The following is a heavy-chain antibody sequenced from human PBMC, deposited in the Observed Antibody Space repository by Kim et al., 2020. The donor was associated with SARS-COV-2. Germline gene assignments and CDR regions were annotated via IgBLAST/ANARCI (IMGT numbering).Heavy chain of an antibody. CDR3: ARTEPDYDDSSGYYGY. D-gene: IGHD3-22*01. J-gene: IGHJ4*02. V-gene: IGHV4-34*01. CDR1: GGSFSGYY. CDR2: INHSGST. Sequence: SETLSLTCAVYGGSFSGYYWTWIRQTPGKGLEWIGEINHSGSTNYNPSLKSRVTTSVDTSKNQFSLKLRSVTAADTAVYFCARTEPDYDDSSGYYGYWGQAVLVTVSS.